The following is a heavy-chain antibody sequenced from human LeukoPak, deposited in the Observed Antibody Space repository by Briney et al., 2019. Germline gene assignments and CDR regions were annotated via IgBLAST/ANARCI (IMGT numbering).Heavy chain of an antibody. Sequence: PSETLSLTCAVYGGSFRGYYWSWIPQPPGKGLEWIGEINHSGSTNYNPSLKSRVTISVDTSKNQFSLKLSSVTAADTAVYYCARARWGHFDYWGQGTLVTVSS. CDR2: INHSGST. J-gene: IGHJ4*02. D-gene: IGHD4-23*01. CDR3: ARARWGHFDY. V-gene: IGHV4-34*01. CDR1: GGSFRGYY.